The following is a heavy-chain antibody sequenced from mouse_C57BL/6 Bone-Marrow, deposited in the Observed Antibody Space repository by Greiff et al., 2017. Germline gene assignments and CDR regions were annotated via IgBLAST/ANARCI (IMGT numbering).Heavy chain of an antibody. CDR2: IDPETGGT. Sequence: VQLQESGAELVRPGASVTLSCKASGYTFTDYEMHWVKQTPVHGLEWIGAIDPETGGTAYNQTFKGKAILTAAKSSSTAYMELRSLTSEDSAVYYCTTGGYGNYVYWYFDVWGTGTTVTVSS. CDR1: GYTFTDYE. D-gene: IGHD2-1*01. CDR3: TTGGYGNYVYWYFDV. J-gene: IGHJ1*03. V-gene: IGHV1-15*01.